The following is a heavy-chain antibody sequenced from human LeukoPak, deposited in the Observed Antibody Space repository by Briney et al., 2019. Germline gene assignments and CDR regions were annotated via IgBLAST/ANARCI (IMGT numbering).Heavy chain of an antibody. V-gene: IGHV4-39*07. Sequence: SETLSLTCTVSGGSISSSSYYWGWIRQPPGKGLEWIGSIYYSGSTYYNPSLKSRVTISVDTSKNQFSLKLSSVTAADTAVYYCAREGIVVGTQDAFDIWGQGTMVTVSS. D-gene: IGHD3-22*01. CDR3: AREGIVVGTQDAFDI. CDR2: IYYSGST. J-gene: IGHJ3*02. CDR1: GGSISSSSYY.